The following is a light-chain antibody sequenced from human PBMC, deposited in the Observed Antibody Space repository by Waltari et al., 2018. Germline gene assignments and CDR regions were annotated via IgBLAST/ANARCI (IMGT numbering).Light chain of an antibody. V-gene: IGLV2-8*01. CDR3: SSYADNNKLI. CDR1: SSDVGAYNY. Sequence: GQSVTISCTGTSSDVGAYNYVFWYQQHPGKAPKVLIYEVSRRPSGVPDRFSGSKSGNTASLTVSGLQAEDEADYYCSSYADNNKLIFGSGTKVTVL. CDR2: EVS. J-gene: IGLJ1*01.